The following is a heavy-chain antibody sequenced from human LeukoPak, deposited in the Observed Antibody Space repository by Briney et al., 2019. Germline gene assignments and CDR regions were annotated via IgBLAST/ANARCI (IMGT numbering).Heavy chain of an antibody. CDR1: GFTVSSNY. D-gene: IGHD6-19*01. CDR3: ARSPLYSSGYFFDY. J-gene: IGHJ4*02. V-gene: IGHV3-53*01. CDR2: IYSGGST. Sequence: GGSLRLSCAASGFTVSSNYMSWVRQAPGKGLEWVSVIYSGGSTYYADSVKGRFTISRDNSKNTLYLQMNSLRAEDTAVYYCARSPLYSSGYFFDYWGQGTLVAVSS.